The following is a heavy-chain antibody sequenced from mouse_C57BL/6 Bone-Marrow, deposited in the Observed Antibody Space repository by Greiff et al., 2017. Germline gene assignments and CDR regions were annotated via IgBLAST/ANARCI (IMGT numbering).Heavy chain of an antibody. CDR3: ARNFHPEGFAY. V-gene: IGHV2-2*01. CDR2: ICSGGST. D-gene: IGHD1-2*01. J-gene: IGHJ3*01. Sequence: VKLQESGPGLVQPSQCLSITCTVSGFSLTRYGVHWVRQSPGKGLEWLGVICSGGSTDYNAAFLSRLSISKVNSNSHVFYKMNSLQADDTAIYYCARNFHPEGFAYWGQGTLVTVSA. CDR1: GFSLTRYG.